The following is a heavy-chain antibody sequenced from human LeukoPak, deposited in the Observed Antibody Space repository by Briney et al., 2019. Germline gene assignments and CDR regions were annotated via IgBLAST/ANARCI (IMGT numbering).Heavy chain of an antibody. J-gene: IGHJ4*02. D-gene: IGHD3-10*01. CDR1: GYTLTELS. Sequence: EASVKVSCKVSGYTLTELSMHWVRQAPGKGLEWMGRFDPEDGETIYAQKFQGRVTMTADTSTDTAYMELSSLRSEDTAVYYCATEGKMVRGVYSDYWGQGTLVTVSS. CDR3: ATEGKMVRGVYSDY. V-gene: IGHV1-24*01. CDR2: FDPEDGET.